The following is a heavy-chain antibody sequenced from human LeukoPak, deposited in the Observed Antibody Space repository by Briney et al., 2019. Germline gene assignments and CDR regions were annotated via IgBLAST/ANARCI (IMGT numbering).Heavy chain of an antibody. Sequence: SGGSLRLSCAASGFTFSSDSMTWVRQTPGKGLGWVSGISGSGDSTFYADSVKGRFTISRDNSRNTLYLQMSSLRPEDTAVYYCTKWSGFGDDWGQGTLVTVSS. CDR1: GFTFSSDS. J-gene: IGHJ4*02. CDR2: ISGSGDST. CDR3: TKWSGFGDD. V-gene: IGHV3-23*01. D-gene: IGHD3-10*01.